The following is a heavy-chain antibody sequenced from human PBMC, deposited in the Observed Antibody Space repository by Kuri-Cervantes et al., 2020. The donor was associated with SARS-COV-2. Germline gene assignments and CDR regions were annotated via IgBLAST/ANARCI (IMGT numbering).Heavy chain of an antibody. D-gene: IGHD5-12*01. CDR1: GFTFSNFG. V-gene: IGHV3-48*01. CDR3: TRDRRRYSGDTSHFYMDV. CDR2: ISDWSLNI. Sequence: GESLKISCAASGFTFSNFGMHWVRQAPGKGLEWISSISDWSLNIYYADSVKGRFNISRDNAKNSLFLQMNSLRVEDTAVYYCTRDRRRYSGDTSHFYMDVWGTGTTVTVSS. J-gene: IGHJ6*03.